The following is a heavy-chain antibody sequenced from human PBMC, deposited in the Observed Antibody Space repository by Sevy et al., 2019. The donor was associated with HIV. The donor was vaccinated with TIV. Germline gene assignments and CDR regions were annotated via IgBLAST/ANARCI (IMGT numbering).Heavy chain of an antibody. D-gene: IGHD5-18*01. V-gene: IGHV1-2*02. CDR2: INPNSGDT. J-gene: IGHJ4*02. Sequence: ASVKVSCKASGYTFTGQYIHWVRQAPGQGLEWMGWINPNSGDTKYAPEFKGRVTMTRDTSISTAYMELSGLKSDDTAVYYCSRDLRLRGYSYGCFDYWGQGTLVTVSS. CDR1: GYTFTGQY. CDR3: SRDLRLRGYSYGCFDY.